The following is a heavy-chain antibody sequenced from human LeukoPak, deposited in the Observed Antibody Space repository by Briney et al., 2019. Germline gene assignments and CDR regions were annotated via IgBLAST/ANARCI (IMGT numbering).Heavy chain of an antibody. D-gene: IGHD6-19*01. CDR3: ARAVAGGNFDY. Sequence: EASVKVSCKASGGTFSSYAISWVRQPPGQGLEWMGGIIPIFGTANYAQKFQGRVTITADESTSTAYMELSSLRSEDTAVYYCARAVAGGNFDYWGQGTLVTVSS. V-gene: IGHV1-69*13. CDR1: GGTFSSYA. J-gene: IGHJ4*02. CDR2: IIPIFGTA.